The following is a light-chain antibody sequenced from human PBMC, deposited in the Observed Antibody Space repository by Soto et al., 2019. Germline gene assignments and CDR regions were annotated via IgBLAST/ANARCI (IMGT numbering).Light chain of an antibody. J-gene: IGKJ1*01. CDR1: QSVSSSY. Sequence: EIVLTQSPGTLSLSPGERATLSCRASQSVSSSYLAWYQQKPGQAPRLLIYGASSRATGIPDRFSGSESGTDCTLTISRLEPEDFAVYFCQQYGSSPRAFGQGTKVEIK. V-gene: IGKV3-20*01. CDR2: GAS. CDR3: QQYGSSPRA.